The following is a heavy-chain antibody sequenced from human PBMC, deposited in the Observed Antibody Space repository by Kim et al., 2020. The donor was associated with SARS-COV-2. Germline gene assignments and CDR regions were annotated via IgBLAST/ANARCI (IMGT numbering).Heavy chain of an antibody. V-gene: IGHV1-18*01. CDR3: ARDLGLRYFDWFNQYYGMDV. CDR1: GYTFTSYG. D-gene: IGHD3-9*01. J-gene: IGHJ6*02. Sequence: ASVKVSCKASGYTFTSYGISWVRQAPGQGLEWMGWISAYNGNTNYAQKLQGRVTMTTDTSTSTAYMELRSLRSDDTAVYYCARDLGLRYFDWFNQYYGMDVWGQGTTVTVSS. CDR2: ISAYNGNT.